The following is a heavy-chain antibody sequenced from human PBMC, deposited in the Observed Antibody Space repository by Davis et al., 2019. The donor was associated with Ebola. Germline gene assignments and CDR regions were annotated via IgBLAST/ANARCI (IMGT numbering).Heavy chain of an antibody. J-gene: IGHJ2*01. CDR2: IIPILGIA. CDR1: GCTFSSYA. Sequence: SVKVPRKASGCTFSSYAISWVRQAPGQGLEWMGGIIPILGIANYAQKFQGRVTITADESTSTAYMGLSSLRSEDTAVYYCASGLVRGESYWYFDLWGRGTLVTVSS. V-gene: IGHV1-69*10. D-gene: IGHD6-6*01. CDR3: ASGLVRGESYWYFDL.